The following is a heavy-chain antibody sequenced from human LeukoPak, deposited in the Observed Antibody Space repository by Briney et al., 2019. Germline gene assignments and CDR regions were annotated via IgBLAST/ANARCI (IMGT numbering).Heavy chain of an antibody. V-gene: IGHV4-4*02. J-gene: IGHJ4*02. D-gene: IGHD3-9*01. CDR1: GGSISSSNW. Sequence: PSGTLSLTCAVSGGSISSSNWWSWVRPPPGKGLEWIGEIYHSGSTNYNPSLKSRVTISVDKSKNQFSLKLSSVTAADTAVYYCARRLRYFDWLLDYFHYWGQGTLVTVSS. CDR2: IYHSGST. CDR3: ARRLRYFDWLLDYFHY.